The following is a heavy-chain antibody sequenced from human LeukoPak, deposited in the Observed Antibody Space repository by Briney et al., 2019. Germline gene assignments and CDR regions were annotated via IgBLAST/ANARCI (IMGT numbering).Heavy chain of an antibody. V-gene: IGHV1-69*13. D-gene: IGHD4-17*01. CDR2: IIPIFCKA. CDR1: GGTFSSYA. Sequence: ASVKVSCQASGGTFSSYAISWVRQAPGQGLEWMGGIIPIFCKANYAQKFQGRVTITADESTSTAYMELSSLRSEDTAVYYCARDMTTVTTFPHSPDNWFDPWGQGTLVTVSS. J-gene: IGHJ5*02. CDR3: ARDMTTVTTFPHSPDNWFDP.